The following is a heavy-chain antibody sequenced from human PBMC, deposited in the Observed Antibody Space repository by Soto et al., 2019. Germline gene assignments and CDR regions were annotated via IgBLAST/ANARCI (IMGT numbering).Heavy chain of an antibody. CDR2: IYYSGST. J-gene: IGHJ6*02. CDR1: GGSISSYY. Sequence: QVQLQESGPGLVKPSETLSLTCTVSGGSISSYYWSWIRQPPGKGLEWIGYIYYSGSTNYNPSLKSRVTISVDTSINQFSLKLSSVTAADKAVYYCARDPTRSGMRGYCTTGVCYHNNYDGMDVWGQETTVTVSS. D-gene: IGHD2-8*01. CDR3: ARDPTRSGMRGYCTTGVCYHNNYDGMDV. V-gene: IGHV4-59*01.